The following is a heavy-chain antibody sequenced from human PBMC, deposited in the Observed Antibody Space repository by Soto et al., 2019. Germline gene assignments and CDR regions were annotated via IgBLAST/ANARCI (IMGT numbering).Heavy chain of an antibody. CDR1: GGSISSGGYY. J-gene: IGHJ4*02. CDR3: AVVVPARFDY. CDR2: IYYSGST. V-gene: IGHV4-31*03. Sequence: QVQLQESGPGLVKPSQTLSLTCTVSGGSISSGGYYWGWIRQHPGKGLEWIGYIYYSGSTYYNPSRRRRVTISVDTPKTRFSLLLSSVTAADTAVYYCAVVVPARFDYWGQGTLVTVSS. D-gene: IGHD2-2*01.